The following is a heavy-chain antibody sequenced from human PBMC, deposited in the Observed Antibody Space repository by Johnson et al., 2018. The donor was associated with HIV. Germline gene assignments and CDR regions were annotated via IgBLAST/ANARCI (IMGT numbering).Heavy chain of an antibody. V-gene: IGHV3-30*04. CDR2: ISSDGSNK. CDR1: GFTFSSYA. Sequence: QVQLVESGGGVVQPGRSLRLSCAASGFTFSSYAMHWVRQAPGKGLEWVAVISSDGSNKYYADSVKGRFTISRDNSKNTLYLQMNSLRAEDTAVYYCAKDLGDYGDSGRYVFDVWGQGTMVTVSS. CDR3: AKDLGDYGDSGRYVFDV. D-gene: IGHD4-17*01. J-gene: IGHJ3*01.